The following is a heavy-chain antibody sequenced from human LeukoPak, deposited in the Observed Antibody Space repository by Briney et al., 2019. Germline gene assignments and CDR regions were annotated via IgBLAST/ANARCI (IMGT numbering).Heavy chain of an antibody. Sequence: GGFLRLSCAASGFTFSSYSMNWVRQAPGKGLEWVSYISSSGSTIYYADSVKGRFTISRDNAKNSLYLQMNSLRAEDTAVYYCARGRYCSSTSCYGYYYYYMDVWGKGTTVTVSS. V-gene: IGHV3-48*04. CDR2: ISSSGSTI. CDR3: ARGRYCSSTSCYGYYYYYMDV. D-gene: IGHD2-2*01. CDR1: GFTFSSYS. J-gene: IGHJ6*03.